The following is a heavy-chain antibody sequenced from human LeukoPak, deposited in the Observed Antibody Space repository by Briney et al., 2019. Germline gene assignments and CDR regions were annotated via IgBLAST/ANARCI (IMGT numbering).Heavy chain of an antibody. CDR3: AIESGKFDY. V-gene: IGHV3-43*02. J-gene: IGHJ4*02. CDR1: GFIFSSHG. CDR2: ISGDGVST. Sequence: PGGSLRLSCAASGFIFSSHGMHWVRQAPGQGLEWVSLISGDGVSTFFADSVKGRFSISRDNSKNSLFLEMSSLRTEDTAMYYCAIESGKFDYWGQGTLVAVSS.